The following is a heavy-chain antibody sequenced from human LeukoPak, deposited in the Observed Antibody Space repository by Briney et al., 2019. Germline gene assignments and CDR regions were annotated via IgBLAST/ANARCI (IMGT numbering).Heavy chain of an antibody. V-gene: IGHV4-34*01. Sequence: SETLSLTCAVYGGSFSGYYWSWIRQPPGKGLEWIGEINHSGCTNYNPSLKSRVTISVDTSKNQFSLKLSSVTAADTAVYYCARGIGTIFGVVKSLYYFDYWGQGTLVTVSS. J-gene: IGHJ4*02. CDR1: GGSFSGYY. D-gene: IGHD3-3*01. CDR3: ARGIGTIFGVVKSLYYFDY. CDR2: INHSGCT.